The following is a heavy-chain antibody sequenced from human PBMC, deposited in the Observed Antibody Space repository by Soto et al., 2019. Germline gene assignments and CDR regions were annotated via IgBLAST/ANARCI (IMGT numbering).Heavy chain of an antibody. CDR1: GFPFRNNGKG. CDR2: IFWDDDN. V-gene: IGHV2-5*02. CDR3: IQSRCGGDCLQSYASYSYYGRDV. D-gene: IGHD2-21*02. J-gene: IGHJ6*02. Sequence: GPTLRYAERSVGMACRFCGFPFRNNGKGMGWIRQPQGKALEWLALIFWDDDNRYSPSLRSRLTITKDTSKNQVVLTMTNMDPVDTATYDCIQSRCGGDCLQSYASYSYYGRDVWGQGPTVTV.